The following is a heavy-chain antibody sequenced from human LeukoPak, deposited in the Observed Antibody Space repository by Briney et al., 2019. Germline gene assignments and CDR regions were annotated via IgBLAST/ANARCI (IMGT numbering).Heavy chain of an antibody. D-gene: IGHD3-16*01. CDR1: GGSISSYY. J-gene: IGHJ5*02. V-gene: IGHV4-59*12. CDR3: ARGGGPYNWFDP. Sequence: SETLSLTCTVSGGSISSYYWTWIRQSPGKGLEWIGYIYYTGSTNYNPSLKSRVTISVDTSKNHFSLRLSSVTAADTAVYYCARGGGPYNWFDPWGQGTLVTVSS. CDR2: IYYTGST.